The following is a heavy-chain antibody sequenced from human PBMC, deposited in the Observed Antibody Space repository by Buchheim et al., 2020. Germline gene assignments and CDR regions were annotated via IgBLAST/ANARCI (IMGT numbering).Heavy chain of an antibody. CDR1: GYTFTSYY. V-gene: IGHV1-46*03. Sequence: QVQLVQSGAEVKKPGASVKVSCKASGYTFTSYYMHWVRQAPGQGLEWMGIINPSGGSTSYAQKFQGRATMTRDTSTTTAYMELSSLRSEDTAVYYCARGAHIWGSYRYAHYFDYWGQGTL. CDR2: INPSGGST. J-gene: IGHJ4*02. D-gene: IGHD3-16*02. CDR3: ARGAHIWGSYRYAHYFDY.